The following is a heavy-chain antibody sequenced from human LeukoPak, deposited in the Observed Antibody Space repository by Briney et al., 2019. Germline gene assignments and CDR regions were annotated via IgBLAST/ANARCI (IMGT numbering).Heavy chain of an antibody. Sequence: GGSLRLSCSASGFTLSSYAMHWVRQAPGKGLEYVSAISSNGGSTYYADSVKGRFTISRDNSKNTLYLQMSSLRAEDTAVYYCVKDGGLRLGELSSLLYWGQGTLVTVSS. D-gene: IGHD3-16*02. V-gene: IGHV3-64D*06. CDR3: VKDGGLRLGELSSLLY. CDR1: GFTLSSYA. CDR2: ISSNGGST. J-gene: IGHJ4*02.